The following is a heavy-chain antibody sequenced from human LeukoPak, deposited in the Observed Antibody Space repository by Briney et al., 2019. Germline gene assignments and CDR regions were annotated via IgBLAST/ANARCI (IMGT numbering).Heavy chain of an antibody. CDR1: GFTFSSYG. V-gene: IGHV3-30*02. D-gene: IGHD6-19*01. CDR2: IRYDGSNK. CDR3: AKAKGLAGYSSGWYYFDY. J-gene: IGHJ4*02. Sequence: GGSLRLSCAASGFTFSSYGMHWVRQAPGKGLEWVAFIRYDGSNKYYADSVKGRFTISRDNSKNTLYLQMNSLRAEDTAVYYCAKAKGLAGYSSGWYYFDYWGQETLVTVSS.